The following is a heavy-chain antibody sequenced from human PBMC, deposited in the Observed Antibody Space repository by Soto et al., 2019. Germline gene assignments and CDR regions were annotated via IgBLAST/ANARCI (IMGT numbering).Heavy chain of an antibody. CDR3: AKGGGGYSGYDLAY. J-gene: IGHJ4*02. V-gene: IGHV1-2*04. CDR1: GYTFIDFF. Sequence: GASVKVSCKASGYTFIDFFIYWVRQAPGQGLEWMGWINPNSGGTHYAEKFQGWVTLTRDTSISTTYMELCRLRSNDTAVYYCAKGGGGYSGYDLAYWGQGTLVTVSS. CDR2: INPNSGGT. D-gene: IGHD5-12*01.